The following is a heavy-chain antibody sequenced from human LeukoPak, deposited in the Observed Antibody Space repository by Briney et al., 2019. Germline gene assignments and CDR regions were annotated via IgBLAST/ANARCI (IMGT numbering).Heavy chain of an antibody. D-gene: IGHD3-10*01. CDR2: IHYTGST. V-gene: IGHV4-59*01. J-gene: IGHJ5*02. CDR1: GGSINSYY. CDR3: ARGGYYGSGNDFRFDP. Sequence: SETLSLTCTVSGGSINSYYWSWIRQPPGKGLEWIGYIHYTGSTNYNPSLKSRVTISVDTSKNQFSLKLSSVTAADTAIYYCARGGYYGSGNDFRFDPWGQGTLVTVSS.